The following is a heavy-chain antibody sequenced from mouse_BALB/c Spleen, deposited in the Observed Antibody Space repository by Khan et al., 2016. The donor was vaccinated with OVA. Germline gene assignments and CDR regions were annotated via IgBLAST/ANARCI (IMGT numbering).Heavy chain of an antibody. CDR2: IWSDGST. J-gene: IGHJ4*01. CDR1: GFSLTNYG. V-gene: IGHV2-6-1*01. Sequence: VQLQESGPGLVAPSQSLSITCTISGFSLTNYGVHWVRQPPGKGLEWLVVIWSDGSTTYNSPLNSRLSISKDNSKSQVFLEMNSLQADDTAMYYCARQPYYHYYIMDYWGQGTSVTVSS. D-gene: IGHD2-10*01. CDR3: ARQPYYHYYIMDY.